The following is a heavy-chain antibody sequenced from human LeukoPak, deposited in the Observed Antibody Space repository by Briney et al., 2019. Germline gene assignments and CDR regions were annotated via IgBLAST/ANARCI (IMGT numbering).Heavy chain of an antibody. CDR1: GGSFSGYY. CDR2: INHSGST. CDR3: ARGQTYYYDSSGYLY. J-gene: IGHJ4*02. V-gene: IGHV4-34*01. Sequence: SETLSLTCAVYGGSFSGYYWSWIRQPPGKGLEWIGEINHSGSTHYNPSLKSRVTISVDTSKNQFSLKLSSVTAADTAVYYCARGQTYYYDSSGYLYWGQGTLVTVSS. D-gene: IGHD3-22*01.